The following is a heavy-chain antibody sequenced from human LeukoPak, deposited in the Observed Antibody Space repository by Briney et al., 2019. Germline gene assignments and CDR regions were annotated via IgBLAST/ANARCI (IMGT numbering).Heavy chain of an antibody. CDR3: TRDLPVPSLVRGIIIYGLIDY. D-gene: IGHD3-10*01. Sequence: GGSLRLSCEASGFTFNTISMNWVRQAPGKGLEWVSSISPDGDTIYHADSVKGRFTTSRDNAERSLYLQMNSLRAEDTAVYYCTRDLPVPSLVRGIIIYGLIDYWGQGTLVTVSS. J-gene: IGHJ4*02. CDR2: ISPDGDTI. V-gene: IGHV3-21*01. CDR1: GFTFNTIS.